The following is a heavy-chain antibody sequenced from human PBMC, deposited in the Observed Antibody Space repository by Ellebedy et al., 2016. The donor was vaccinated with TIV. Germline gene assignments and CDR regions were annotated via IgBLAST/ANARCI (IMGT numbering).Heavy chain of an antibody. CDR3: AKDRTTGDGYWVFDQ. CDR1: GFTFSGYA. D-gene: IGHD4-17*01. V-gene: IGHV3-23*01. J-gene: IGHJ4*02. CDR2: INRRGTRT. Sequence: PGGSLRLSCAASGFTFSGYAMSWVSQAPGKGLGWVSGINRRGTRTYYADSVKGRFTISRDNSKSMVHLQMNSLRPEDTAVYYCAKDRTTGDGYWVFDQWGQGTLVTVSS.